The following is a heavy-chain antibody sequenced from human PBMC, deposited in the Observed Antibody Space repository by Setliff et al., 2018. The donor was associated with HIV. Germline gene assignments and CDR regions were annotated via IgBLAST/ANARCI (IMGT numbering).Heavy chain of an antibody. CDR2: IIPIFGTA. Sequence: SVKVSCKASGGTFSSYAISWVRQAPGQGPEWMGGIIPIFGTANYAQKFQGRVTITTDESTSTAYMELSSLRSEDTAVYYCARVGYDSSGYYPRGAFDIWGQGTMVTVSS. D-gene: IGHD3-22*01. CDR1: GGTFSSYA. V-gene: IGHV1-69*05. J-gene: IGHJ3*02. CDR3: ARVGYDSSGYYPRGAFDI.